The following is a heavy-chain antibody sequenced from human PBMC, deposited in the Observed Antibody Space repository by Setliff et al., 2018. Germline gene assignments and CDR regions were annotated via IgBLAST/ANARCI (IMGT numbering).Heavy chain of an antibody. CDR2: VSPKTGNT. Sequence: ASVKVSCKASGYKFTNYGITWVRQAPGQGLEWMGWVSPKTGNTNYAHKLQGRVTMTTDTSTGTAFLELMSLRSDDTAAYYCSRLVRFCTPSTCQGASASEHWGQGTLVTVSS. D-gene: IGHD2-15*01. J-gene: IGHJ1*01. V-gene: IGHV1-18*01. CDR1: GYKFTNYG. CDR3: SRLVRFCTPSTCQGASASEH.